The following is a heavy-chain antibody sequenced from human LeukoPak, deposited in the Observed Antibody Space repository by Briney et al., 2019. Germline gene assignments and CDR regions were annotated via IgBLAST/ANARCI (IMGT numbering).Heavy chain of an antibody. Sequence: GGSLRLSCAASGYTFSSYAMSWVRQAPGKGLEWVSAISGSGGSTYYADSVKGRFTISRDNSKNTLYLQMNSLRAEDTAVYYCAKGGHYGDYFDYWGQGTLVTVSS. J-gene: IGHJ4*02. CDR1: GYTFSSYA. V-gene: IGHV3-23*01. D-gene: IGHD4-17*01. CDR2: ISGSGGST. CDR3: AKGGHYGDYFDY.